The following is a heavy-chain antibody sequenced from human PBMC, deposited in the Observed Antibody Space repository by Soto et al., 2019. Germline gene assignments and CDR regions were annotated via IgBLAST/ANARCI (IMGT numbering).Heavy chain of an antibody. Sequence: QVQLVQSGAEVKRPGSSVKVSCKASGDTFTFYSINWVLQAPGLGLEWMGRINPILSRSNYAQRSQGRVTMTAEKSTRTAYMELSSMRSEDTSSYYCASSYGSGYRAFDYWGKGALVTVSS. CDR3: ASSYGSGYRAFDY. J-gene: IGHJ4*02. CDR1: GDTFTFYS. D-gene: IGHD3-10*01. V-gene: IGHV1-69*02. CDR2: INPILSRS.